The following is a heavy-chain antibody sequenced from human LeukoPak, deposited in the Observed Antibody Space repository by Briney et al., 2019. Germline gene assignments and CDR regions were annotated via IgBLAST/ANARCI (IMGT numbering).Heavy chain of an antibody. CDR3: ASAYYYKFDY. Sequence: GGSLRLSCAASGFTFSSYSMNWVRQARGKGLEWVSSFSSSSSYIYYADSVKGRFTISRDNAKNSLYLQMNSRKAEDTAVYYCASAYYYKFDYWGQGTLVTVSS. D-gene: IGHD3-16*01. CDR1: GFTFSSYS. CDR2: FSSSSSYI. J-gene: IGHJ4*02. V-gene: IGHV3-21*01.